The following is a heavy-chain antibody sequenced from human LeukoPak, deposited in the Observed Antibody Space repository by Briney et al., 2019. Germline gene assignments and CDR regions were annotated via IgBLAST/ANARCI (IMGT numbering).Heavy chain of an antibody. J-gene: IGHJ4*02. CDR2: ISGSGSGGST. CDR3: AREILAPGKTHDY. V-gene: IGHV3-23*01. Sequence: QPGGSLRLSCAASGFTFSSSAMSWVRQAPGKGLEWVSSISGSGSGGSTYYADSVKGRFTISRDNSKNTLYLQMNSLRAEDTAVYYCAREILAPGKTHDYWGQGTLVTVSS. CDR1: GFTFSSSA.